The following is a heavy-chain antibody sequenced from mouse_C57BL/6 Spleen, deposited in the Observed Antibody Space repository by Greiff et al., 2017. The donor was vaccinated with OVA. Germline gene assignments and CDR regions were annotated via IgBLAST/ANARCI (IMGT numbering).Heavy chain of an antibody. CDR2: IDPSDSET. V-gene: IGHV1-52*01. Sequence: QVQLQQPGAELVRPGSSVKLSCKASGYTFTSYWMHWVKQRPIQGLEWIGNIDPSDSETHYNQKFKDKATLTVDKSSSTAYMQLSSLTSEDSAVYYCARGTFYYGKPVDYWGQGTTLTVSS. CDR1: GYTFTSYW. J-gene: IGHJ2*01. CDR3: ARGTFYYGKPVDY. D-gene: IGHD2-1*01.